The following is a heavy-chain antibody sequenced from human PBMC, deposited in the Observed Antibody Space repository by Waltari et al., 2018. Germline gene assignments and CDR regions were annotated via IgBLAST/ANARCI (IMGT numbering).Heavy chain of an antibody. V-gene: IGHV4-39*07. CDR1: GGSISSSSYY. Sequence: QLQLQESGPGLVKPSEPLSLTCPVSGGSISSSSYYWGWIRQPPGKGLEWIWSIYYSGSTYYNPSLKSRVTISVDTSKNQFSLKLSSVTAADTAVYYCARDGVVRPVWGQGTLVTVSS. CDR2: IYYSGST. J-gene: IGHJ4*02. CDR3: ARDGVVRPV. D-gene: IGHD2-2*01.